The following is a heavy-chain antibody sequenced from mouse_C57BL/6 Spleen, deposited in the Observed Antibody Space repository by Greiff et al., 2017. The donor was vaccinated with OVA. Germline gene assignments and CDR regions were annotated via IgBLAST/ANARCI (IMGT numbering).Heavy chain of an antibody. CDR2: ILPGSGST. CDR3: ARPEVHDGYYAWFAY. J-gene: IGHJ3*01. V-gene: IGHV1-9*01. CDR1: GYTFTGYW. Sequence: VQLQQSGAELMKPGASVTLSCTATGYTFTGYWFEWVKQRPGHGLEWIGEILPGSGSTNYNEKFKGKAPFTADTSSNPAYMQRSSLTTEDSASDYRARPEVHDGYYAWFAYGGQGTLVTVSA. D-gene: IGHD2-3*01.